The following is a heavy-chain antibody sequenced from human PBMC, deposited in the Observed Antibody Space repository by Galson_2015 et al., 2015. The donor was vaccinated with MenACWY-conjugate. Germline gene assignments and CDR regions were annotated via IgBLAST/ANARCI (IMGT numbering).Heavy chain of an antibody. Sequence: CAISGDSVSGNSAAWSWIRQSPSRGLEWLARTYYRSKWYYDYAASVRGRITINPDASKNQISLQLSSVTPEDTAVYYRANGGRYFFAFDVWGQGTVVTVSS. D-gene: IGHD1-26*01. CDR3: ANGGRYFFAFDV. CDR2: TYYRSKWYY. CDR1: GDSVSGNSAA. V-gene: IGHV6-1*01. J-gene: IGHJ3*01.